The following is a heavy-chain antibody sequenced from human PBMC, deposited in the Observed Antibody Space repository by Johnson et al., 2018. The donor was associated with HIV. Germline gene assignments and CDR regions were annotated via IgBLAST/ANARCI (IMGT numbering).Heavy chain of an antibody. Sequence: VQLVESGGGLVQPGGSLRLSCAASGFTFSSYWMHWVRQAPGKGLVWVSRINSDGSSTSYADSVKGRFTISRDNSKNTLYLQMHSLRTEDTAVYYCARDYDIPRDDGFDIWGQGTMVTVSS. CDR3: ARDYDIPRDDGFDI. J-gene: IGHJ3*02. CDR1: GFTFSSYW. V-gene: IGHV3-74*01. CDR2: INSDGSST. D-gene: IGHD3-9*01.